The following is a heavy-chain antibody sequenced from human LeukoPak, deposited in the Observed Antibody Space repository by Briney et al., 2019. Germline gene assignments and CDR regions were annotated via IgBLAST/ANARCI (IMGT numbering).Heavy chain of an antibody. CDR2: INHSRST. J-gene: IGHJ5*02. D-gene: IGHD3-3*01. CDR1: GGSFSGYY. V-gene: IGHV4-34*01. CDR3: ASLGVVITNWFDP. Sequence: EPSETLSLTCAVYGGSFSGYYWSWIRQPPGKGLEWIGEINHSRSTNYNPSLKSRVTISVDTSKNQFSLKLSSVTAADTAVYYCASLGVVITNWFDPWGQGTLVTVSS.